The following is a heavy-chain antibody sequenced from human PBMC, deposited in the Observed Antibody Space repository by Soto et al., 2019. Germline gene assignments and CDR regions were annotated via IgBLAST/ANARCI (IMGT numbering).Heavy chain of an antibody. CDR1: GFTFSSYA. J-gene: IGHJ6*02. CDR2: ISGSGGST. D-gene: IGHD2-2*01. Sequence: GGSLRLSCAASGFTFSSYAMSWVRQAPGKGLEWVSAISGSGGSTYYADSVKGRFTISRDNSKNTLYLQMNSLRAEDTAVYYCAKNNQPLPYYYYGMDVWGQGTTVTVSS. V-gene: IGHV3-23*01. CDR3: AKNNQPLPYYYYGMDV.